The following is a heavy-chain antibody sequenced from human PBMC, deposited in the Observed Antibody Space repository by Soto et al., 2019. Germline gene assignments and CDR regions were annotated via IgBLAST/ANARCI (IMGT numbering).Heavy chain of an antibody. J-gene: IGHJ3*02. V-gene: IGHV4-59*01. D-gene: IGHD6-13*01. CDR3: ARGAATSSHAFDI. Sequence: ETLSLTCTVSGGSTSSYFWSWIRQPQGRGLEWIGYIYYTGNTNYNPSLKSRVTISVDTFNSQFSLRLSSVTAADTAVYYCARGAATSSHAFDIWGQGTMVTVSS. CDR1: GGSTSSYF. CDR2: IYYTGNT.